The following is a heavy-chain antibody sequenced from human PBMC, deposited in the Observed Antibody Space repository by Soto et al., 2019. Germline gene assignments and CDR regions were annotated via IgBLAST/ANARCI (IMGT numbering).Heavy chain of an antibody. J-gene: IGHJ4*02. Sequence: GGSLRLSCAASGFNVNSDYMNWVRQTPGKGLEWVASVYSGETTYYADSVRGRFTISSDKSKNTLYFQLSSLRIEDTAVYYCTRDGRGLGRLSLFEYWGQGVLVTVSS. CDR1: GFNVNSDY. D-gene: IGHD2-21*02. CDR3: TRDGRGLGRLSLFEY. V-gene: IGHV3-53*01. CDR2: VYSGETT.